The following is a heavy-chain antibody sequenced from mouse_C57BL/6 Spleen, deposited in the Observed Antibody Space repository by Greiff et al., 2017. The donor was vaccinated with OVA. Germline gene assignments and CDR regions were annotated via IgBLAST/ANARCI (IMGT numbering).Heavy chain of an antibody. Sequence: VQLVESGAELVKPGASVKISCKASGYAFSSYWMNWVKQRPGKGLEWIGQIYPGDGDTNYNGKFKGKATLTADKSSSTAYMQFSSLTSEDSAVYFCARWGYYYVSSLDYWGQGTTLTVSS. V-gene: IGHV1-80*01. D-gene: IGHD1-1*01. CDR1: GYAFSSYW. CDR3: ARWGYYYVSSLDY. J-gene: IGHJ2*01. CDR2: IYPGDGDT.